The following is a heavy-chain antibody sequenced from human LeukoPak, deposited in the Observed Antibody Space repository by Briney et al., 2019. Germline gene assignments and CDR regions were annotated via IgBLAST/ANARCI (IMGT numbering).Heavy chain of an antibody. V-gene: IGHV3-23*01. Sequence: PGGSLRLSCAASGFTFTNHAVSWVRRAPGKGLEWVSAEGSAGGTYYADSVRGRFTISRDNYENTLSLQMNSLRVEDTAVYYCASRTWTGAGYYAFDIWGQGTMVTVSS. CDR1: GFTFTNHA. D-gene: IGHD3/OR15-3a*01. CDR3: ASRTWTGAGYYAFDI. J-gene: IGHJ3*02. CDR2: EGSAGGT.